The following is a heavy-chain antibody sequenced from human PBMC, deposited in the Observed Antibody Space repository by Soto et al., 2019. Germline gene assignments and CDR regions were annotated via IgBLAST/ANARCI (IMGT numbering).Heavy chain of an antibody. Sequence: EVQLVESGGGLVKPGGSLRLSCAASGFTFSSYSMNWVRQAPGKRLEWVSSISSSSSYIYYADSVKGRFTISRDNAKNSLYLQMNSLRAEDTAVYYCARASGYSSSWYPPFDYWGQGTLVTVSS. CDR1: GFTFSSYS. D-gene: IGHD6-13*01. V-gene: IGHV3-21*01. CDR3: ARASGYSSSWYPPFDY. J-gene: IGHJ4*02. CDR2: ISSSSSYI.